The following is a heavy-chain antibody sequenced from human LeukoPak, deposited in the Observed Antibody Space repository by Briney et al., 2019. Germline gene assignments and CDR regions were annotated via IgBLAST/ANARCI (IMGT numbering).Heavy chain of an antibody. Sequence: SETLSLTCTVSGGSISNYHWSWIRQPAGKGLEWIGQIHTSGSTDYNPPLKSRVTVSIDTPENQLSLTIRSVTAADAAIYYCARRHISSGWSFDYWGQGTLVTVSS. J-gene: IGHJ4*02. CDR2: IHTSGST. D-gene: IGHD6-19*01. CDR1: GGSISNYH. V-gene: IGHV4-4*07. CDR3: ARRHISSGWSFDY.